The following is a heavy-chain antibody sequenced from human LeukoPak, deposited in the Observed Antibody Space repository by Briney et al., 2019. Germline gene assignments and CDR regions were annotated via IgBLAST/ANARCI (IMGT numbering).Heavy chain of an antibody. J-gene: IGHJ5*02. CDR3: ARGPGGGWFDP. V-gene: IGHV4-30-2*01. D-gene: IGHD3-10*01. CDR2: IYHDGST. CDR1: GGSISSGGYS. Sequence: PSQTLSLTCAVSGGSISSGGYSWSWIRQPPGKGLEWIGYIYHDGSTYNNPSLKSRVTISRSRNQFSLNLNSVTAADTAVYYCARGPGGGWFDPWGQGTLVTVSS.